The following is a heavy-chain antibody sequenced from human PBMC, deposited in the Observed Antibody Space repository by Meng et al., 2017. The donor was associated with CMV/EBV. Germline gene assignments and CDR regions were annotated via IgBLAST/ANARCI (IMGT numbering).Heavy chain of an antibody. CDR1: GFTFSSYA. J-gene: IGHJ6*02. V-gene: IGHV3-30-3*01. D-gene: IGHD5-18*01. Sequence: GESLKISCAASGFTFSSYAMHWVRQAPGKGPEWVAVISYDGSNKYYADSVKGRFTISRDNSKNTLYLQMNSLRAEDTAVYYCARDRRGYSYGYYYYGMDVWGQGTTVTVSS. CDR3: ARDRRGYSYGYYYYGMDV. CDR2: ISYDGSNK.